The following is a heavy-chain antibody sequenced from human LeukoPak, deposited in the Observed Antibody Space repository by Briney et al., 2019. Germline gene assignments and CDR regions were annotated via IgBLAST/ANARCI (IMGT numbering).Heavy chain of an antibody. D-gene: IGHD6-13*01. CDR3: AKRSRVRAAADLFDY. J-gene: IGHJ4*02. Sequence: GGSLRLSCAASGFTFSSYAMSWVRQAPGKGLEWVSAISGSGGSTYYADSVKGRFTISRDSSKNTLYLQMNSLRAEDTAVYYCAKRSRVRAAADLFDYWGQGTLVTVSS. CDR2: ISGSGGST. V-gene: IGHV3-23*01. CDR1: GFTFSSYA.